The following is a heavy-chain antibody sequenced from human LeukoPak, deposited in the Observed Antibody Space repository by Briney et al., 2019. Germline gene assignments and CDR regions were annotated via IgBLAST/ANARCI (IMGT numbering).Heavy chain of an antibody. CDR1: VFTFSSYS. Sequence: GGSLRLSCAASVFTFSSYSLYWVCQGPGEGLGWVSSISSSSIYIYYADSVKGRFTISRDNAMNSLYLQMNSLRAEDTAVYYCARGKRSYDILTGYYDFDYWGQGTLVTVSS. V-gene: IGHV3-21*01. CDR2: ISSSSIYI. CDR3: ARGKRSYDILTGYYDFDY. J-gene: IGHJ4*02. D-gene: IGHD3-9*01.